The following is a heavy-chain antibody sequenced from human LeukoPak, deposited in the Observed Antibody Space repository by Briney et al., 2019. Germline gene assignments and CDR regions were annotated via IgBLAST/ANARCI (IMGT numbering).Heavy chain of an antibody. J-gene: IGHJ4*02. D-gene: IGHD2-15*01. V-gene: IGHV3-23*01. CDR3: AKVDRYCSGGSCYGFDY. CDR1: GFTFGSYA. CDR2: ISGSGGST. Sequence: GGSLRLSCAASGFTFGSYAMSWVRQAPGKGLEWVSAISGSGGSTYYADSVKGRFTISRDNSKNTLYLQMNSLRAEDTAVCYCAKVDRYCSGGSCYGFDYWGQGTLVTVSS.